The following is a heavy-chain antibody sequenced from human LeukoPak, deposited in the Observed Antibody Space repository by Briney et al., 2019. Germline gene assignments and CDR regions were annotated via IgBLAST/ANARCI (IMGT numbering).Heavy chain of an antibody. CDR1: GFTFSSYS. CDR3: ARTTEGGYTYDYFYYYYMDV. V-gene: IGHV3-21*04. CDR2: ISSSSSYI. D-gene: IGHD5-18*01. J-gene: IGHJ6*03. Sequence: GGSLRPSCAASGFTFSSYSMNWVRQAPGKGLEWVSSISSSSSYIYYADSVKGRFTISRDNAKNSLYLQMNSLRAEDTAVYYCARTTEGGYTYDYFYYYYMDVWGKGTTVTISS.